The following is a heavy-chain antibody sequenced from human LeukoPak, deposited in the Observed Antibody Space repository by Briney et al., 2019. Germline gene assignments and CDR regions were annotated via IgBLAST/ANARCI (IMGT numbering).Heavy chain of an antibody. CDR2: IRYDGSNQ. CDR1: GFTFSSYG. CDR3: AKDLSWSSDY. Sequence: PGGSLRLSCAASGFTFSSYGMHWVRQAPGKGLEWVAFIRYDGSNQYYADSVKGRFTFSRDNSKNTLYLQMNSLRAEDTAVYYCAKDLSWSSDYWGQGILVTVSS. V-gene: IGHV3-30*02. J-gene: IGHJ4*02. D-gene: IGHD6-13*01.